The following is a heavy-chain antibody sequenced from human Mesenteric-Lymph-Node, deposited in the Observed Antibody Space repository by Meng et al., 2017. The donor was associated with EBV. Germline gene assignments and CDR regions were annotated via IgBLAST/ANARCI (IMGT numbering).Heavy chain of an antibody. J-gene: IGHJ4*02. CDR3: ARAFCGGDCSHFDY. CDR2: INHSGST. V-gene: IGHV4-34*01. D-gene: IGHD2-21*01. CDR1: GGSFSGYY. Sequence: QVQLQQWGAGLLEPSETLSLTCDVYGGSFSGYYWSWIRQPPGKGLEWIGEINHSGSTNYNPSLTSRVTISVDTSKNHFSLKLTSVTAADTAVYYCARAFCGGDCSHFDYWGQGTLVTVSS.